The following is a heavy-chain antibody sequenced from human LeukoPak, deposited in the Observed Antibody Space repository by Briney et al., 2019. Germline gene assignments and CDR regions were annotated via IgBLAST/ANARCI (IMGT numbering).Heavy chain of an antibody. CDR1: GGSISSYY. D-gene: IGHD3-10*01. Sequence: SETLSLTCTVSGGSISSYYWSWIRQPPGKGLEWIGYIYYSGSTNYNPSLKSRVTISVDTSKNQFSLKLSSVTAAGTAVYYCARANYYGSGSQWFDPWGQGTLVTVSS. J-gene: IGHJ5*02. CDR3: ARANYYGSGSQWFDP. V-gene: IGHV4-59*01. CDR2: IYYSGST.